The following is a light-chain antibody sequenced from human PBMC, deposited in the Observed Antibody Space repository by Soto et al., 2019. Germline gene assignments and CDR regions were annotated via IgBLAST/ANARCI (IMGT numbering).Light chain of an antibody. J-gene: IGKJ5*01. CDR2: DAS. V-gene: IGKV3-11*01. CDR3: QQRRSWPPTNT. CDR1: ASVSTY. Sequence: VLGHSPSPPSWSPGGGGTLSCRAIASVSTYLAWYQQRPGQAPRLLIHDASYRATDIPPRFSGSGSGTDVTLTISSREPEAFAVYYWQQRRSWPPTNTVGQGTRLEIK.